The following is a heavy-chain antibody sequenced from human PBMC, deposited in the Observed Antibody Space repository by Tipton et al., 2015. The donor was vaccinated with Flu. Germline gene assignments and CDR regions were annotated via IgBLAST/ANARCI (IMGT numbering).Heavy chain of an antibody. CDR3: ATSGWRDPRGSFDF. J-gene: IGHJ4*02. Sequence: TLSLTCTVSGGSISSGSYYWGWIRQPAGKGLEWIGRIYTSGSTGYNPSLKGRATISVDASKNQFSLNLRSVTAADTAVYYCATSGWRDPRGSFDFWSQGTLVTVSS. CDR2: IYTSGST. V-gene: IGHV4-61*02. CDR1: GGSISSGSYY. D-gene: IGHD5-24*01.